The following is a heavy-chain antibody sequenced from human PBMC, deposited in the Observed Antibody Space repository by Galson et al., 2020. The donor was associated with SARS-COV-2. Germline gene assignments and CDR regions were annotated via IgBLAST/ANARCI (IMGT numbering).Heavy chain of an antibody. D-gene: IGHD2-15*01. CDR3: AKAPTNRNTLTPFDS. CDR2: ISGGGGDT. V-gene: IGHV3-23*01. J-gene: IGHJ4*02. CDR1: EFTFSSYA. Sequence: GGSLRPSCAASEFTFSSYAMSWVRQPQGKGLEWVSSISGGGGDTYFADSVKGRFTISRDNAKNTLYLQMNSLRAEDTAVYYCAKAPTNRNTLTPFDSWGQGTLVTVSS.